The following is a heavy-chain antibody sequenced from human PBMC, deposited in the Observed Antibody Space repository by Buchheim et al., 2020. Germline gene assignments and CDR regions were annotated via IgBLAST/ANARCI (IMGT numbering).Heavy chain of an antibody. CDR1: GFTFSSYA. D-gene: IGHD6-13*01. V-gene: IGHV3-23*01. CDR2: ISGSGGST. J-gene: IGHJ4*02. CDR3: AKETVHRIAAAGSYYFDY. Sequence: EVQLLESGGGLVQPGGSLRLSCAASGFTFSSYAMGWVRQAPGKGLEWVSAISGSGGSTYYADSVKGRFTISRDNSKNTPYLQMNSLRAEDTAVYYCAKETVHRIAAAGSYYFDYWGQGTL.